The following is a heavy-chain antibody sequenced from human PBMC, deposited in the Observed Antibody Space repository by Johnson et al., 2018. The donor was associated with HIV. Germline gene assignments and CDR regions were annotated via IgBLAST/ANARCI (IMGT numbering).Heavy chain of an antibody. Sequence: VQLVESGGGLVLPGGSLRLSCAVSGFTFTDHYMDWVRQAPGKGLEWVGRIRNKANSYTTEYAASVKGRFTISRDDSKNSLYLQMNSLKTEDTAVYYCARVGQQSNAFYIWGQGTMVTVSS. D-gene: IGHD6-13*01. J-gene: IGHJ3*02. CDR3: ARVGQQSNAFYI. CDR2: IRNKANSYTT. V-gene: IGHV3-72*01. CDR1: GFTFTDHY.